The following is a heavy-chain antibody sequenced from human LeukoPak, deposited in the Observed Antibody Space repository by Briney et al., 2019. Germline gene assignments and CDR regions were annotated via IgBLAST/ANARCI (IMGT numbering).Heavy chain of an antibody. D-gene: IGHD6-19*01. Sequence: ASVKVSCKASGYTFTSYYTHWVRQAPGQGLEWMGIINPSGGSTSYAQKFQGRVTMTRDTSTSTVYMELSSLRSEDTAAYYCAGLSSGSLFDYWGQGTLVTVSS. CDR3: AGLSSGSLFDY. J-gene: IGHJ4*02. V-gene: IGHV1-46*01. CDR1: GYTFTSYY. CDR2: INPSGGST.